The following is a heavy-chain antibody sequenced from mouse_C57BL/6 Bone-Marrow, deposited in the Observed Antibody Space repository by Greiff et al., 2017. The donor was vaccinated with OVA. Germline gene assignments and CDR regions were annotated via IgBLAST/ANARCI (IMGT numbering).Heavy chain of an antibody. Sequence: EVQVVESGGGLVQPGESLKLSCESNEYEFPSHDMSWVRKTPEKRLELVAAINSDGGSTYYPDTMERRFIISRDNTKKTLYLQMSSLRSEDTAWYYCARQGDSSGSAWFAYWGQGTLVTVSA. D-gene: IGHD3-2*02. CDR1: EYEFPSHD. CDR3: ARQGDSSGSAWFAY. J-gene: IGHJ3*01. CDR2: INSDGGST. V-gene: IGHV5-2*01.